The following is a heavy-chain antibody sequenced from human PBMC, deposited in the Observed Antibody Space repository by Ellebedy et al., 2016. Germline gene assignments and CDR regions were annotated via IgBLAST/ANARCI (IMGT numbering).Heavy chain of an antibody. V-gene: IGHV3-11*01. D-gene: IGHD3-10*01. J-gene: IGHJ4*02. CDR3: ARAQTYYSDSRTYSKGVYFDY. Sequence: GGSLRLSCAASGFTFNDYYMSWIRQTPGKGLEWVSYISASGSTKYYADSVQGLFTISRDNTKNSLYLQLNSLRAEDTAVYYCARAQTYYSDSRTYSKGVYFDYWGQGTLVTVSS. CDR2: ISASGSTK. CDR1: GFTFNDYY.